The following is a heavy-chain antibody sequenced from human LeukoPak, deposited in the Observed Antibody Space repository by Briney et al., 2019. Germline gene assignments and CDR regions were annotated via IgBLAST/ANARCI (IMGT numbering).Heavy chain of an antibody. CDR3: ARDFDSSGYFQAG. Sequence: ASVKVSCKASGYTFTSYGISWVRQAPGQGLEWMGWISAYNGNTNYAQKFQGRVTMTRDTSISTAYMELSRLRSDDTAVYYCARDFDSSGYFQAGWGQGTLVTVSS. CDR1: GYTFTSYG. CDR2: ISAYNGNT. J-gene: IGHJ4*02. V-gene: IGHV1-18*01. D-gene: IGHD3-22*01.